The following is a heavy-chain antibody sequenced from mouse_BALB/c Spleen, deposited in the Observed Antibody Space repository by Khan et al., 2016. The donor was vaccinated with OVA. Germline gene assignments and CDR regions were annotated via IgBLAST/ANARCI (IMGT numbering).Heavy chain of an antibody. CDR3: AGRLDY. CDR1: GYTFTDYQ. Sequence: QVQLQQSGPELVKPGASVKISCKASGYTFTDYQINWVKQKPGQGPEWIGWIYPGSANTKYNEKFKGKATLTVDTSSRTAVMQLSNLTSEDTAVYFCAGRLDYWGQGTSLTVSS. D-gene: IGHD1-1*01. J-gene: IGHJ2*02. V-gene: IGHV1-84*02. CDR2: IYPGSANT.